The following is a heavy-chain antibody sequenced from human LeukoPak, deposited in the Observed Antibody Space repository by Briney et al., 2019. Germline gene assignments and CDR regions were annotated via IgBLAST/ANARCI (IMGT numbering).Heavy chain of an antibody. J-gene: IGHJ4*02. CDR3: ARGRGYSGSYNYFDY. D-gene: IGHD1-26*01. V-gene: IGHV3-30*02. CDR2: IQYDGSNK. CDR1: GFTFSSYG. Sequence: GGPLRLSCAASGFTFSSYGMHWVRQAPGKGLEWVAFIQYDGSNKYYADSVKGRFTISRDNSKNTLYLQMNSLRAEDTAVYYCARGRGYSGSYNYFDYWGQGTLVTVSS.